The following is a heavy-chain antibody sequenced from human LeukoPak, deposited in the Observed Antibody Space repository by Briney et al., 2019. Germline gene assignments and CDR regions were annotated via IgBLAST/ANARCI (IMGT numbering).Heavy chain of an antibody. V-gene: IGHV4-4*02. CDR3: ARLSERGFDP. CDR2: IYTSGST. CDR1: GGSISSSNW. Sequence: SGTLSLTCAVSGGSISSSNWWNWVRQSPGKGLEWIGRIYTSGSTNYNPSLRSRVTMSVDTSKNQFSLKLSSVTAADTAVYYCARLSERGFDPWGQGTLVTVSS. J-gene: IGHJ5*02. D-gene: IGHD3-16*02.